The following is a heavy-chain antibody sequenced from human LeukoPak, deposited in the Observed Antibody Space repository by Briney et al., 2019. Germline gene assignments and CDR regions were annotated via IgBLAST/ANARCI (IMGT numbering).Heavy chain of an antibody. Sequence: GAPLKISSKGSGSRSTNKWVTWGRRMPGKGLGWRGRIDPSEAYKNYSPSFQGHVTISADQSLSPAYLQWSSLKASDTAMYYCARRAGRGNWADYWGQGTLVTVSS. D-gene: IGHD3-10*01. V-gene: IGHV5-10-1*01. J-gene: IGHJ4*02. CDR1: GSRSTNKW. CDR3: ARRAGRGNWADY. CDR2: IDPSEAYK.